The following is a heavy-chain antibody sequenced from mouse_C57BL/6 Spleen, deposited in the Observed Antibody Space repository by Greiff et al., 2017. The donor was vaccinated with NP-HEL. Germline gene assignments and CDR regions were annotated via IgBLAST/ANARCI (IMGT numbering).Heavy chain of an antibody. Sequence: VKLQESGAELVRPGTSVKMSCKASGYTFTNYWIGWAKQRPGHGLEWIGDIYPGGGYTNYNEKFKGKATLTADKSSSTAYMQFSSLTSEDSAIYYCAREGAYDYNYAMDYWGQGTSVTVSS. CDR2: IYPGGGYT. J-gene: IGHJ4*01. CDR3: AREGAYDYNYAMDY. D-gene: IGHD2-4*01. CDR1: GYTFTNYW. V-gene: IGHV1-63*01.